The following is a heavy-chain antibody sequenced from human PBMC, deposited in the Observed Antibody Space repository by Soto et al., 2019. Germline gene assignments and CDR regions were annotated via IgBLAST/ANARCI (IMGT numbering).Heavy chain of an antibody. V-gene: IGHV1-3*01. Sequence: QVQLVQSGAEVKKPGASVKVSCNASGYTFTSYAMHWVRQAPGQRLEWMGWINAGNGNTKYSQKFQGRVTITRDTSASTAYMELSRLRSEDTAVYYCTRGGEGATIVDWGQGTLVTVSS. D-gene: IGHD5-12*01. J-gene: IGHJ4*02. CDR3: TRGGEGATIVD. CDR1: GYTFTSYA. CDR2: INAGNGNT.